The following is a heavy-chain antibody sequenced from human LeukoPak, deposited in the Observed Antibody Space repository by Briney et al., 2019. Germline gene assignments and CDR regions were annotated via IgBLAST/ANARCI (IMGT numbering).Heavy chain of an antibody. CDR2: IWYDGSNK. CDR3: ARGRGADYGGNSGYFDY. Sequence: GGSLRLSCAASGFTFSSYGMHWVRQAPGKGLEWVAVIWYDGSNKYYADSVKGRFTISRDNSKNTLYLQMNSLRAEDTAVYYCARGRGADYGGNSGYFDYWGQGTLVTVSS. D-gene: IGHD4-23*01. J-gene: IGHJ4*02. CDR1: GFTFSSYG. V-gene: IGHV3-33*01.